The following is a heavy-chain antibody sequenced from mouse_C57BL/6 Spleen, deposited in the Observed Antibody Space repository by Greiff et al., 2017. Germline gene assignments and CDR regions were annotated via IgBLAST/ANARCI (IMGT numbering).Heavy chain of an antibody. Sequence: VQLKQSGGGLVQPGGSMKLSCVASGFTFSNYWMNWVRQSPEKGLEWVAQIRLKSDNYATHYAESVKGRFTISRDDSKSSVYLQMNNLRAEDTGIYYCTDYYGNWGQGTLVTVSA. J-gene: IGHJ3*01. CDR2: IRLKSDNYAT. CDR1: GFTFSNYW. D-gene: IGHD1-1*01. CDR3: TDYYGN. V-gene: IGHV6-3*01.